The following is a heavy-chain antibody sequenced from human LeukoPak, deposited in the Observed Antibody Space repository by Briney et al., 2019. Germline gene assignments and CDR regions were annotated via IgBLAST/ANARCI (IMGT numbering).Heavy chain of an antibody. CDR3: ARVIVVVITGEQYFDY. CDR2: ISAYNGNT. J-gene: IGHJ4*02. CDR1: GYTFTSYG. V-gene: IGHV1-18*01. Sequence: ASVKVSCKASGYTFTSYGISWVRQAPGQGLEWMGWISAYNGNTNYAQKLQGRVTMTTDTSTSTAYMELRSLRSDDTAVYYCARVIVVVITGEQYFDYWGQGTLVTVSS. D-gene: IGHD3-22*01.